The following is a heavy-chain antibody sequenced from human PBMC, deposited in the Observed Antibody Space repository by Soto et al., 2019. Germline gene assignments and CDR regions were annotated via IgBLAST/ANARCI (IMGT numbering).Heavy chain of an antibody. CDR2: IIPIFGTA. D-gene: IGHD3-16*02. J-gene: IGHJ5*02. Sequence: SVKVSCKASGGTFSSYAISWVRQAPGQGLEWMGGIIPIFGTANYAQKFQGRVTITADESTSTAYMELGSLRSEDTAVYYCARSVWGSYRYPNWFDPWGQGTLVTVSS. CDR1: GGTFSSYA. V-gene: IGHV1-69*13. CDR3: ARSVWGSYRYPNWFDP.